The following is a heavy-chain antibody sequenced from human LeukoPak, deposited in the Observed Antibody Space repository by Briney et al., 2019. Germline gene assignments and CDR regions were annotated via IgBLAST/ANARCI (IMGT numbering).Heavy chain of an antibody. J-gene: IGHJ4*02. V-gene: IGHV3-21*01. CDR2: ISSSSSYI. CDR3: ASLAVAGDY. Sequence: GGSLRLSCAASGFTFDDYGMSWIRQAPGKGLEWVSSISSSSSYIYYADSVKGRFTISRDNAKNSLYLQMNSLRAEDTAVYYCASLAVAGDYWGQGTLVTVSS. D-gene: IGHD6-19*01. CDR1: GFTFDDYG.